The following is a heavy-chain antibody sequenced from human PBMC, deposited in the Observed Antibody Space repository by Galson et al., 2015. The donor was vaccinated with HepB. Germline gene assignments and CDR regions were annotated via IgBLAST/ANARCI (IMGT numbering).Heavy chain of an antibody. CDR3: AKGEIQDFWSGRYYYYGMDV. V-gene: IGHV3-23*01. J-gene: IGHJ6*02. D-gene: IGHD3-3*01. Sequence: SLRLSCAASGFTFSSYAMSWVRQAPGKGLEWVSAISGSGGSTYYADSVKGRFTISRDNSKNTLYLQMNSLRAEDTAVYYCAKGEIQDFWSGRYYYYGMDVWGQGTTVTVSS. CDR1: GFTFSSYA. CDR2: ISGSGGST.